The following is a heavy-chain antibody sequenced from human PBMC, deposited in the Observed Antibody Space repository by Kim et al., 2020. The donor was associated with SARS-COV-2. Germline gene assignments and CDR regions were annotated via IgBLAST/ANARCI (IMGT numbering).Heavy chain of an antibody. Sequence: ASVKVSCKVSGYTLTELSMHWVRQAPGKGLEWMGGFDPEDGETIYAQKFQGRVTMTEDTSTDTAYMELSSLRSEDTAVYYCATQLIITTAFDIWGQGTMVTVSS. V-gene: IGHV1-24*01. CDR2: FDPEDGET. CDR1: GYTLTELS. J-gene: IGHJ3*02. D-gene: IGHD3-22*01. CDR3: ATQLIITTAFDI.